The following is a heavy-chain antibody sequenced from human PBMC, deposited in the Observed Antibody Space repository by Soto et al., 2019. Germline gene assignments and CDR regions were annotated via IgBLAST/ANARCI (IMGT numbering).Heavy chain of an antibody. V-gene: IGHV1-18*04. CDR2: ISAYNGNT. CDR1: GYTFTSYG. CDR3: ARLEKSKENDFWSGYYNPWFDP. D-gene: IGHD3-3*01. Sequence: ASVKVSCKASGYTFTSYGISWVRQAPGQGLEWMGWISAYNGNTNYAQKLQGRVTMTTDTSTSTAYMELRSLRSDDTAVYYCARLEKSKENDFWSGYYNPWFDPWGQGTLVTVSS. J-gene: IGHJ5*02.